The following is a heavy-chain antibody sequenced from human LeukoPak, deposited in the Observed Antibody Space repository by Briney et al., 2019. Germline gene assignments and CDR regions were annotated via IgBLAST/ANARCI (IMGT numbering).Heavy chain of an antibody. CDR3: ARAAAAGTVYFDYYYYMDV. V-gene: IGHV1-18*04. CDR2: ISAYNGNT. D-gene: IGHD6-13*01. J-gene: IGHJ6*03. CDR1: GYTFTGYY. Sequence: ASVKVSCKASGYTFTGYYMHWVRQAPGQGLEWMGWISAYNGNTNYAQNLQGRVTITADTSTSTAYMELRSLRSDDTAMYYCARAAAAGTVYFDYYYYMDVWGKGTTVTISS.